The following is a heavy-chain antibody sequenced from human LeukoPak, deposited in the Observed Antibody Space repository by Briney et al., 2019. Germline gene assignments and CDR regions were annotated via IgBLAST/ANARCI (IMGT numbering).Heavy chain of an antibody. CDR3: ARAPEADSSGYYHFDY. J-gene: IGHJ4*02. Sequence: ASVKVSCKASGYTFTSYYMHWVRQAPGQGLEWMGIINPSGGSTSYAQKFQGRVTMTRDTSTSTVYMELSRLRSDDTAVYYCARAPEADSSGYYHFDYWGQGTLVTVSS. CDR1: GYTFTSYY. V-gene: IGHV1-46*01. D-gene: IGHD3-22*01. CDR2: INPSGGST.